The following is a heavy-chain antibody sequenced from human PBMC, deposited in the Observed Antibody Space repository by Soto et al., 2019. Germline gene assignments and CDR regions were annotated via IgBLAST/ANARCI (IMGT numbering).Heavy chain of an antibody. D-gene: IGHD2-15*01. Sequence: PSETLSLTCSVSGYSVSSSDYYWAWIRQPPGKGLEWIGSIYYTGNTFYSPSFRSRLTISVDTSKSQFSLKLRSMTAADTATYYCASEVSSTDGMDVWGQGTTVTVSS. CDR3: ASEVSSTDGMDV. CDR1: GYSVSSSDYY. CDR2: IYYTGNT. J-gene: IGHJ6*02. V-gene: IGHV4-39*01.